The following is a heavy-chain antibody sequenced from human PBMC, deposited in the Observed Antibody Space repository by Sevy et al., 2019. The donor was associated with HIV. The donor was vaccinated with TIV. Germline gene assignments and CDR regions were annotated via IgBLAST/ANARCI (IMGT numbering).Heavy chain of an antibody. CDR3: AGENAWGRGYS. CDR2: IYYNGHI. CDR1: GGSITSLS. V-gene: IGHV4-59*08. J-gene: IGHJ4*02. D-gene: IGHD1-26*01. Sequence: SETLSLTCTVCGGSITSLSWTWIRQPPGKGLEWFANIYYNGHINYNPSLKSRVTLSLDTSKNQFSLRLSSVTAADTAMYYCAGENAWGRGYSWGQGTLVTVSS.